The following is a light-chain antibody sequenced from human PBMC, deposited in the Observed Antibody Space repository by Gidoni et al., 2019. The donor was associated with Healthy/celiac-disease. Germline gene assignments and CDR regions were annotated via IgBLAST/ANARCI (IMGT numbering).Light chain of an antibody. Sequence: QSALTQPASVSGSPGQSITISCTGTSSDVGGYNYVSWYPQHPGKAPKLMIYEVSNRPSGVSNRFSGSQSGNTASLTISGLQAEDEADYYCSSYTSSSTVVFGGGTKLTVL. CDR2: EVS. V-gene: IGLV2-14*01. CDR1: SSDVGGYNY. CDR3: SSYTSSSTVV. J-gene: IGLJ2*01.